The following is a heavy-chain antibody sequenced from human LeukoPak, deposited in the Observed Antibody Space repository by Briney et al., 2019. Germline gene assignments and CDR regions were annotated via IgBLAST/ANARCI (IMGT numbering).Heavy chain of an antibody. J-gene: IGHJ3*02. CDR1: GFTFSTYS. Sequence: PGGSLRLSCAASGFTFSTYSMNWVRQAPGKGLEGVSSISSSSRDIYYADSVKGRFTISRDNAKNSLYLQMNSLRAEDTAVYYCARDCSSTSCYFDAFDIWGQGTKVTVSS. CDR2: ISSSSRDI. D-gene: IGHD2-2*01. V-gene: IGHV3-21*01. CDR3: ARDCSSTSCYFDAFDI.